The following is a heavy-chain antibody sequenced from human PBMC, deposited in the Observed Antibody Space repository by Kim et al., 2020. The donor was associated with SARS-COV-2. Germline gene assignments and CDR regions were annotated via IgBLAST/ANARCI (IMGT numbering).Heavy chain of an antibody. J-gene: IGHJ4*02. CDR3: ARDGTHYYDSSGTNDY. CDR2: IIPIFGTA. CDR1: GGTFSSYA. Sequence: SVKVSCKASGGTFSSYAISWVRQAPGQGLEWMGGIIPIFGTANYAQKFQGRVTITADESTSTAYMELSSLRSEDTAVYYCARDGTHYYDSSGTNDYWGQGTLVTVSS. D-gene: IGHD3-22*01. V-gene: IGHV1-69*13.